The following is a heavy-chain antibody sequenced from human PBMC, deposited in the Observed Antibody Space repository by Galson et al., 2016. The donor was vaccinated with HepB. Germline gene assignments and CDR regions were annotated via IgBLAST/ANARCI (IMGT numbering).Heavy chain of an antibody. V-gene: IGHV5-51*03. CDR1: GYSFTNYW. J-gene: IGHJ4*02. CDR2: IYPGASDT. D-gene: IGHD5-18*01. CDR3: ARSRDTAMAVDY. Sequence: QSGAEVKKPGDSLKISCKGSGYSFTNYWIGWVRQMPGKGLEWMGIIYPGASDTRYSPSFQGQFTISADESISTAYLRWSSLKAADTAMYYCARSRDTAMAVDYWGQGTLVTVSA.